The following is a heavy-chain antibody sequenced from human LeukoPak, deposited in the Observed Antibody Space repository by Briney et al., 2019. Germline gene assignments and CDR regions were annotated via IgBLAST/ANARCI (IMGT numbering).Heavy chain of an antibody. Sequence: GGSLRLSCAASGFTFSSYGMHWVRQAPGKGLEWVAFIRYDGSNRYYADSVKGRFTISRDNSKNTLYLQMNSLRAEDTAVYYCAKDLTVRWLQFAFDYWGQGTLVTVSS. CDR3: AKDLTVRWLQFAFDY. J-gene: IGHJ4*02. V-gene: IGHV3-30*02. CDR2: IRYDGSNR. CDR1: GFTFSSYG. D-gene: IGHD5-24*01.